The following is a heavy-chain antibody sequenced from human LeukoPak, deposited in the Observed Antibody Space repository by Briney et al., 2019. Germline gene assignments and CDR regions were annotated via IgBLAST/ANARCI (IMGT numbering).Heavy chain of an antibody. V-gene: IGHV3-11*01. CDR3: AKAWGGGAHWYFDL. J-gene: IGHJ2*01. D-gene: IGHD1-26*01. CDR1: GFTFSDYY. Sequence: GGSLRLSCAASGFTFSDYYMSWIRQAPGKGLEWVSYISSSGSTIYYADSVKGRFTISRDNSKNTLYLQMNSLRAEDTAVYYCAKAWGGGAHWYFDLWGRGTLVTVSS. CDR2: ISSSGSTI.